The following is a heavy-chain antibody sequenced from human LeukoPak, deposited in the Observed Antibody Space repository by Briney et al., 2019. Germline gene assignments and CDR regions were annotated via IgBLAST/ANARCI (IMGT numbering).Heavy chain of an antibody. Sequence: SGTLSLTCAVSGGSISSSSYYWGWIRQPPGQGLEWIGSIYYSGSTYYNPSLKSRVTISVDTSKNQFSLKLSSVTAADTAVYYCAKEGGYGSGGLDYWGQGTLVTVSS. J-gene: IGHJ4*02. V-gene: IGHV4-39*02. CDR1: GGSISSSSYY. D-gene: IGHD3-10*01. CDR3: AKEGGYGSGGLDY. CDR2: IYYSGST.